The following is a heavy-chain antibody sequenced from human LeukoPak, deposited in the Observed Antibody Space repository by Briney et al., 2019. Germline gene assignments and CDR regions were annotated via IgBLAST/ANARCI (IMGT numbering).Heavy chain of an antibody. CDR1: GFTFRNHG. CDR2: ISPSGGGT. Sequence: GGTLRLSCAASGFTFRNHGMNWVRQAPGKGLEWVSGISPSGGGTYYADSVKGRFTISRDNSKSTLHLQINSLRAEDTAVYYCAREGAYCGGDCFGDWGQGTLVTVSS. V-gene: IGHV3-23*01. D-gene: IGHD2-21*02. J-gene: IGHJ4*02. CDR3: AREGAYCGGDCFGD.